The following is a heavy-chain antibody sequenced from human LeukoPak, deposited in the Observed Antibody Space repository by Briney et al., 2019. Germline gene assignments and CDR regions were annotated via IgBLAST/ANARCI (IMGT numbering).Heavy chain of an antibody. Sequence: AGGSLRLSCAASGFTFSSYAMHWIRQAPGKGLEWVAVISHDGRNKYYADSVKGRFTISRDNAKNSLYLQMNSLRAEDTAVYYCARDGCSSTSCPLWEYNWFDPWGQGTLVTVSS. CDR2: ISHDGRNK. D-gene: IGHD2-2*01. CDR3: ARDGCSSTSCPLWEYNWFDP. V-gene: IGHV3-30*04. J-gene: IGHJ5*02. CDR1: GFTFSSYA.